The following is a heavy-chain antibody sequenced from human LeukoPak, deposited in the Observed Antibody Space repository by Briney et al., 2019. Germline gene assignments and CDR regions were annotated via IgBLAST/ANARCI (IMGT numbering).Heavy chain of an antibody. J-gene: IGHJ4*02. Sequence: VASVKVSCKASGYTFTSYDINWVRQATGQGLEWMGGIIPIFDTTNYAQKFQGRVTITADKSTSTAYMELSSLTSDDTAVYYCARDGRGYSGYDFRYFDYWGQGTLVTVSS. CDR3: ARDGRGYSGYDFRYFDY. CDR1: GYTFTSYD. V-gene: IGHV1-69*06. CDR2: IIPIFDTT. D-gene: IGHD5-12*01.